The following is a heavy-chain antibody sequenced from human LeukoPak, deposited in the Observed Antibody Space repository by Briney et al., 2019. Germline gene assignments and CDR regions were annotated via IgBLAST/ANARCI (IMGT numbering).Heavy chain of an antibody. D-gene: IGHD3-10*01. Sequence: GASVKVSCKPSGYTFTGFYIHWVRQAPGQGLEWMGWINPNTGATNFAQKFQGRVTTTTDTSVSTAYMDLRRLRFDDTAVYYCAREGDYNGSGRGDSWGQGTLVTVSS. V-gene: IGHV1-2*02. CDR1: GYTFTGFY. CDR2: INPNTGAT. CDR3: AREGDYNGSGRGDS. J-gene: IGHJ4*02.